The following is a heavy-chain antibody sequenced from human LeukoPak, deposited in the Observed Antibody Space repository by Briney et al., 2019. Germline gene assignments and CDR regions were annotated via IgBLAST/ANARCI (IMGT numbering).Heavy chain of an antibody. CDR1: GYTFTSYG. CDR3: ARDKLRDIVVVSAAIKSGWFDP. V-gene: IGHV1-18*01. D-gene: IGHD2-2*02. Sequence: ASVKVSCKASGYTFTSYGISWVRQAPGQGLEWMGWISGYNGNTNYAQKLQGRVTMTTDSSTSTAYMELRSPRSDDTAVYYCARDKLRDIVVVSAAIKSGWFDPWGQGTLVTVSS. CDR2: ISGYNGNT. J-gene: IGHJ5*02.